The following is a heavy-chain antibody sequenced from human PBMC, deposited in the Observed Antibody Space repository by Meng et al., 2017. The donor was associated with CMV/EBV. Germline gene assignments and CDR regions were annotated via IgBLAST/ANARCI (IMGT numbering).Heavy chain of an antibody. V-gene: IGHV4-30-4*08. CDR1: CGSISRGDYY. CDR2: IYYCGST. J-gene: IGHJ4*02. Sequence: QDATPGIVQPPQPPSIISTVSCGSISRGDYYWGWIRQPPGKGLEWIGYIYYCGSTYYNPSLKSRVTISVDTSKNQFSLKLSSVTAADTAVYYCARVTSRVAGAFDYWGQGTLVTVSS. D-gene: IGHD1-14*01. CDR3: ARVTSRVAGAFDY.